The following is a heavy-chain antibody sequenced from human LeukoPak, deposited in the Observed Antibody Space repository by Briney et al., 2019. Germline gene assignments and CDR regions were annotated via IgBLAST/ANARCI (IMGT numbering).Heavy chain of an antibody. V-gene: IGHV4-4*02. D-gene: IGHD5-18*01. CDR2: INHSGST. Sequence: SETLSLTCAVSRGSINNTNWWSWVRQPPGKGLEWIGEINHSGSTNYNPSPKSRVTISVDTSKNQFSLKLSSVTAADTAVYYCARQGVTNAFDIWGQGTMVTVSS. J-gene: IGHJ3*02. CDR3: ARQGVTNAFDI. CDR1: RGSINNTNW.